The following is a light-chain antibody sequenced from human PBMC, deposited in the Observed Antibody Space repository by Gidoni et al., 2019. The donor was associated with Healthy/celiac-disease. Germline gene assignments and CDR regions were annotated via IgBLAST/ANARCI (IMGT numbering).Light chain of an antibody. Sequence: QSALTQPASVSGSPGQSITISCTGTSSDVGSYNLVSWYQQHTGKAPKLMIYEGSKRPSGVSNRFSGSKSGNTASLTISGLQAEDEAEYYCCSYAGSSTWVFGTGTKVTVL. V-gene: IGLV2-23*01. J-gene: IGLJ1*01. CDR2: EGS. CDR3: CSYAGSSTWV. CDR1: SSDVGSYNL.